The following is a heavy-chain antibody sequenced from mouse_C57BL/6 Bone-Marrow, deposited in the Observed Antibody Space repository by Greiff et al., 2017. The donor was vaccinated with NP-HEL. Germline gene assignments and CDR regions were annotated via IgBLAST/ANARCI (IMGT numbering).Heavy chain of an antibody. CDR3: ARSGYYGSSYYFDY. CDR2: INPSSGYT. D-gene: IGHD1-1*01. CDR1: GYTFTSYT. V-gene: IGHV1-4*01. J-gene: IGHJ2*01. Sequence: VKLQQSGAELARPGASVKMSCKASGYTFTSYTMHWVKQRPGQGLEWIGYINPSSGYTKYNQKFKDKATLTADKSSITAYMQLSSLTSEDSAVYYCARSGYYGSSYYFDYWGQGTTLTVSS.